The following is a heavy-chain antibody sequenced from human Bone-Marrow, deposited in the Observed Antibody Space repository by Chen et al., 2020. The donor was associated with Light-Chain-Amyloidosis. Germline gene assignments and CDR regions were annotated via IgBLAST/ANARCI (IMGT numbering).Heavy chain of an antibody. J-gene: IGHJ4*02. CDR3: ARRRDGYNFDY. D-gene: IGHD5-12*01. Sequence: EVQLEQSGPEVKKPGESLKISCKGSGYTFPNYWIGWVRQMAGKGLEWMSVIYPDDSDARYSPSFAGQVTISADKSITTAYLQWRSLKASDTAMYYCARRRDGYNFDYWGQGTLVTVSS. CDR2: IYPDDSDA. V-gene: IGHV5-51*01. CDR1: GYTFPNYW.